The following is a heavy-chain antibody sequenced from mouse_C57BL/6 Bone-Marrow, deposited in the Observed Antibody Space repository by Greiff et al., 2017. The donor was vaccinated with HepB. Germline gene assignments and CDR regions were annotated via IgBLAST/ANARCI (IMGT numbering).Heavy chain of an antibody. CDR2: ISYDGSN. V-gene: IGHV3-6*01. CDR1: GYSITSGYY. D-gene: IGHD2-12*01. CDR3: ARAYYSPHFDY. Sequence: EVQLQQSGPGLVKPSQSLSLTCSVTGYSITSGYYWNWIRQFPGNKLEWMGYISYDGSNNYNPSLKNRISITRDTSKNQFFLKLNSVTTEDTATYYCARAYYSPHFDYWGQGTTLTVSS. J-gene: IGHJ2*01.